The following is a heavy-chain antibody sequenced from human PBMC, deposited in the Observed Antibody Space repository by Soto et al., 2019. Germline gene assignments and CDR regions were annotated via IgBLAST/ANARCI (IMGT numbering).Heavy chain of an antibody. J-gene: IGHJ5*02. CDR3: ARGGAVVVPGAVDRHNWFDP. CDR2: VIPILGMA. D-gene: IGHD2-2*01. V-gene: IGHV1-69*02. CDR1: GGTFSSYS. Sequence: QVQLVQSGAEVKKPGSSVKVSCEASGGTFSSYSFSWVRQAPGQGLEWMGRVIPILGMANYAQKFQGRVTITADKPTSTVYREMSSLSSEDTAVYYCARGGAVVVPGAVDRHNWFDPWGQGTLVTVSS.